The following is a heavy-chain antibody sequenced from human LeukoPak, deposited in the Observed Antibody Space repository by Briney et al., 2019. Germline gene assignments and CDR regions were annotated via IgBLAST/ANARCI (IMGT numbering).Heavy chain of an antibody. CDR2: ISYDGSNK. J-gene: IGHJ4*02. V-gene: IGHV3-30-3*01. CDR1: GFTFSSYA. CDR3: ARTHFGY. Sequence: GGSLRLSCAASGFTFSSYAMHWVRQAPGKGLEWVAVISYDGSNKYYADSVKGRFTISRDNSKNTLYLQMNSLRAEDTAVYYCARTHFGYWGQGTLVTVSS.